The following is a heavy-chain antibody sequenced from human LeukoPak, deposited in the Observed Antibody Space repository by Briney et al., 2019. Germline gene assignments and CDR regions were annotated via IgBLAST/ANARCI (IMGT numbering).Heavy chain of an antibody. Sequence: GGSLRLSCVASGFSVTSYAVSWVRQAPGKAPEWVSLVYSEGATHYADSVQGRFITSRDISKNTLYLQMSNLRIEDTGVYRCGRGRAEGRGMGEVGPWGQGKVVNVSS. CDR1: GFSVTSYA. CDR2: VYSEGAT. V-gene: IGHV3-66*02. D-gene: IGHD3-10*01. CDR3: GRGRAEGRGMGEVGP. J-gene: IGHJ5*02.